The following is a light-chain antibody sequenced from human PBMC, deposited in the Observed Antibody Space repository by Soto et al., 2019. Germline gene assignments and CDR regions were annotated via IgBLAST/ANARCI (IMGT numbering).Light chain of an antibody. CDR3: QKYNSDPFT. J-gene: IGKJ3*01. CDR2: AAS. Sequence: DIQITQSPSSMSASVGDRVTITCRASQGISNYLAWYQQKPGKVPKLLIYAASTLQSGFPSRFSGSGSGTDFTLTISSLQPEDVATYYCQKYNSDPFTFVPGTKVDIK. CDR1: QGISNY. V-gene: IGKV1-27*01.